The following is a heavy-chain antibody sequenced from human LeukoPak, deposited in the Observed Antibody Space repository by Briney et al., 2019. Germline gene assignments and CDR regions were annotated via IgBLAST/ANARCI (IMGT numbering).Heavy chain of an antibody. Sequence: GASVTVSCKASGYTFTGYYMHWVGQAPGQGMEWMGWINPNSGGTNYAQKFQGRVTMTRDTSISTAYMELSRLRSDDTAVYYCARVTTRRLDVFDYWGQGTLVTVSS. V-gene: IGHV1-2*02. J-gene: IGHJ4*02. CDR2: INPNSGGT. CDR1: GYTFTGYY. CDR3: ARVTTRRLDVFDY. D-gene: IGHD4-11*01.